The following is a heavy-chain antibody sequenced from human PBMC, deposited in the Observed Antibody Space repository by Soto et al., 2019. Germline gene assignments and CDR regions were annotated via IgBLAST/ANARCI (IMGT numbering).Heavy chain of an antibody. CDR3: VRASMPKAHFDS. V-gene: IGHV4-4*07. D-gene: IGHD2-2*01. J-gene: IGHJ4*02. CDR2: MHTSGST. CDR1: GGSIRGYY. Sequence: QMQLQESGPGLVKPSETLSLTCTVSGGSIRGYYWSWIRQSAGMGLEWIGRMHTSGSTNYNPSLKSRVTISVDMSKNHISLKLTSVTAADTALYYCVRASMPKAHFDSWGQGTLVTVSS.